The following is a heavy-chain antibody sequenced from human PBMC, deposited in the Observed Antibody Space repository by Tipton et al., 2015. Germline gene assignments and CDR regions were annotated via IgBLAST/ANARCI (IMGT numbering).Heavy chain of an antibody. CDR3: ARDLEHGMDV. V-gene: IGHV4-61*01. CDR2: ISYSGST. CDR1: GGSVSSANYY. J-gene: IGHJ6*02. Sequence: TLSLTCSVSGGSVSSANYYWSWIRQPPGKGLEWMGYISYSGSTHYNPSLKSRITISLNTSKNQFSLKMSSVTAADTAVYFCARDLEHGMDVWGQGTTVTVS.